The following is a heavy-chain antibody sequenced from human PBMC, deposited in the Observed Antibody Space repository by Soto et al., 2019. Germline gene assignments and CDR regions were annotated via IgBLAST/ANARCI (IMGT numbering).Heavy chain of an antibody. CDR2: ISGSGGST. J-gene: IGHJ6*03. CDR1: GFTFSSYA. CDR3: AKLDGHCSGGSCYWDYYYYYYMDV. V-gene: IGHV3-23*01. D-gene: IGHD2-15*01. Sequence: GGSLRLSCAASGFTFSSYAMSWVRQAPGKGLEWVSAISGSGGSTYYAGSVKGRFTISRDNSKNTLYLQMNSLRAEDTAVYYCAKLDGHCSGGSCYWDYYYYYYMDVWGKGTTVTVSS.